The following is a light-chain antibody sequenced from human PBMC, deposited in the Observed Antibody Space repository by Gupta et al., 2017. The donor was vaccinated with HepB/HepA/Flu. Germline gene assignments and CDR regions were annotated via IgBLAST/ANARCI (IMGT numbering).Light chain of an antibody. J-gene: IGKJ4*01. CDR1: QGIRND. CDR2: AAS. V-gene: IGKV1-6*01. CDR3: RQYDNYPLT. Sequence: AIQMTQSPSSLSASVGDRVTITCRASQGIRNDLGWYQQKPGKAPKLLIYAASSLQSGVPSRFSGSGSGTDFTLTISSLQTEDFATYYCRQYDNYPLTFGGGTKVEIK.